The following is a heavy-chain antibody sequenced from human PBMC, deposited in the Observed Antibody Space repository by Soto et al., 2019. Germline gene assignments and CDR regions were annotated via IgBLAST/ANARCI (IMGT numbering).Heavy chain of an antibody. J-gene: IGHJ6*02. D-gene: IGHD1-1*01. CDR1: GGSVSYFY. Sequence: QVRLQESGPGLVRPSETLSLTCTVSGGSVSYFYWAWMRQPPGKGLEWFGYIYFTGATDYNPSLGSRVTISVDTSKNQFSLRLSSVTAADTALYFCARWNEGMDVWGQGTTVTVSS. CDR2: IYFTGAT. V-gene: IGHV4-59*08. CDR3: ARWNEGMDV.